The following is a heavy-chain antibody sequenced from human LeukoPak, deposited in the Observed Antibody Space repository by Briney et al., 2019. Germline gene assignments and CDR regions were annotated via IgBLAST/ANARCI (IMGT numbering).Heavy chain of an antibody. CDR1: GGSLSSSSYY. D-gene: IGHD3-3*01. CDR2: IYYSGST. V-gene: IGHV4-39*01. Sequence: PSETLSLTCTVSGGSLSSSSYYWGWIRQPPGTGLEWIGSIYYSGSTYYNPSLKSRVTISVDTSKNQFSLKLSSVTAADTAVYYCASHQYYDFWSGYFASFDYWGQGTLVTVSS. J-gene: IGHJ4*02. CDR3: ASHQYYDFWSGYFASFDY.